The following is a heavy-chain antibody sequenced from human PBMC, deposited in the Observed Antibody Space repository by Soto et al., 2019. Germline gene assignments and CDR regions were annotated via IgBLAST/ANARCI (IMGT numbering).Heavy chain of an antibody. D-gene: IGHD1-26*01. Sequence: EVQLLESGGGLVQPGGSLRLSCAASGFTFRSYAMSWVRKAPGKGLEWVSAISGSGGSTYYADSVKGRFTISRDNSKNTLYLQMNSLRAEDTAVYYCAKDRGGIVGAAAGFDYWGQGTLVTVSS. CDR1: GFTFRSYA. CDR2: ISGSGGST. CDR3: AKDRGGIVGAAAGFDY. V-gene: IGHV3-23*01. J-gene: IGHJ4*02.